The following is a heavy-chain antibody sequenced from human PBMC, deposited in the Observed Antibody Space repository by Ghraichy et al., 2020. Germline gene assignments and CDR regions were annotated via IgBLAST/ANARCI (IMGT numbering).Heavy chain of an antibody. V-gene: IGHV3-21*01. D-gene: IGHD6-13*01. Sequence: GGSLRLSCAASGFTFSSYSMNWVRQAPGKGLEWVSSISSSSSYIYYADSVKGRFTISRDNAKNSLYLQMNSLRAEDTAVYYCARDSLLEQQLVFGFVWGQGTTVTVSS. CDR2: ISSSSSYI. J-gene: IGHJ6*02. CDR3: ARDSLLEQQLVFGFV. CDR1: GFTFSSYS.